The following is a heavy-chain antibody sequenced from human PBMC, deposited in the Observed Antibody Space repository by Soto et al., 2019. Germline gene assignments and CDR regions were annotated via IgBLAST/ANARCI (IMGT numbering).Heavy chain of an antibody. CDR2: IYYSGST. CDR3: ARPGINYRHAFDI. Sequence: SETLSLTCTVSGGSISSYYWSWIRQPPGKGLEWIGYIYYSGSTSYSPSLKSRVTISVDTSKNQLSPKLSSVTAADTAVYYCARPGINYRHAFDIWGQGTMVTVSS. V-gene: IGHV4-59*01. D-gene: IGHD2-21*01. CDR1: GGSISSYY. J-gene: IGHJ3*02.